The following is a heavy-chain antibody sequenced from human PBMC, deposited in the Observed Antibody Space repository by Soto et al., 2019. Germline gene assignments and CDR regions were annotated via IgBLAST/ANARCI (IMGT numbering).Heavy chain of an antibody. Sequence: EVQLLESGGGLVQPGGSLRLSCAASGFTFSSYAMSWVRQAPGKGLEWVSAISGSGGSTYYADSVKGRFTISRDNSKNTLYLQMNSLRAGDTAVYYCAIVPTNYSGSGSYSPIWNYLDYWGQGTLVTVSS. CDR3: AIVPTNYSGSGSYSPIWNYLDY. CDR1: GFTFSSYA. J-gene: IGHJ4*02. D-gene: IGHD3-10*01. V-gene: IGHV3-23*01. CDR2: ISGSGGST.